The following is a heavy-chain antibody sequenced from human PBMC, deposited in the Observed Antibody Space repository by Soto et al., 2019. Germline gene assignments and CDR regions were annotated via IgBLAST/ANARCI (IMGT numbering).Heavy chain of an antibody. D-gene: IGHD6-13*01. J-gene: IGHJ4*02. CDR2: IWFDGSNK. Sequence: QVQLVESGGGMVQPGRSLRLSCAASGFTFSNYGMHWVRQGPGKGLDWVAVIWFDGSNKYYADSVKGRFTISRDNSENMLYLQINSLRAEDTALYYCVRGAYRSSHWGIDHWGQGTLVTVSS. CDR3: VRGAYRSSHWGIDH. V-gene: IGHV3-33*01. CDR1: GFTFSNYG.